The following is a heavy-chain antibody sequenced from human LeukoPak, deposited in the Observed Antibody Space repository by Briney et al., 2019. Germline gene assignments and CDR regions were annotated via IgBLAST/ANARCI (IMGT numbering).Heavy chain of an antibody. J-gene: IGHJ4*02. Sequence: PGGSLRLSCVASGFTFSSYWMSWVRQAPGKGLEWVANIKQDGSEKYYMDSVNGRFTISRDNAKNSLYLQMNSLRAEDTAVYYCAGDAYHNSGARGDYWGQGTLVTVSS. V-gene: IGHV3-7*01. CDR1: GFTFSSYW. CDR2: IKQDGSEK. CDR3: AGDAYHNSGARGDY. D-gene: IGHD5-12*01.